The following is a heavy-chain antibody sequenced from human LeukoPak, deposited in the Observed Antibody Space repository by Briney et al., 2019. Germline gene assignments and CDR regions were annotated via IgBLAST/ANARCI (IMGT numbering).Heavy chain of an antibody. CDR1: GYTFTSYG. J-gene: IGHJ5*02. CDR2: ISAYNGNT. V-gene: IGHV1-18*01. CDR3: ARGRGYCSSTSCYTYWFDP. D-gene: IGHD2-2*02. Sequence: ASVKVSCKASGYTFTSYGISWVRQAPGQGLEWMGWISAYNGNTNYAQKLQGRVTMTTDTSTSTAYMELRSLRSDDTAVYYCARGRGYCSSTSCYTYWFDPWGQGTLVTVSS.